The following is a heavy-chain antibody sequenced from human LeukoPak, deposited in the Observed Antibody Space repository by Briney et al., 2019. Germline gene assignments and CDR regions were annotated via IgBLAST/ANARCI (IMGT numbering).Heavy chain of an antibody. CDR3: AGPLGPGSGWFDP. Sequence: GGSLRLSCVASGFTFSDYYMTWIRQAPGKGLEWVSHISGDGIHTNYADSVKGRFTISRDNAKNSLFLQVNSLRVEDTAVYYCAGPLGPGSGWFDPWGQGTLVTVSS. J-gene: IGHJ5*02. CDR1: GFTFSDYY. D-gene: IGHD3-10*01. CDR2: ISGDGIHT. V-gene: IGHV3-11*06.